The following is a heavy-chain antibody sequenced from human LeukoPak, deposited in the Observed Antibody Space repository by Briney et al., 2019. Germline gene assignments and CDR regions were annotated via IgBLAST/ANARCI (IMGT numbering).Heavy chain of an antibody. J-gene: IGHJ6*03. Sequence: ASVKVSCKTSGYSFTDYYIHWVRQAPGQGLEWMGRIIPILGIANYAQKFQGRVTITADKSTSTAYMELSSLRSEDTAVYYCARDHADIVATPMDVWGKGTTVTVSS. D-gene: IGHD5-12*01. CDR2: IIPILGIA. CDR1: GYSFTDYY. CDR3: ARDHADIVATPMDV. V-gene: IGHV1-69*04.